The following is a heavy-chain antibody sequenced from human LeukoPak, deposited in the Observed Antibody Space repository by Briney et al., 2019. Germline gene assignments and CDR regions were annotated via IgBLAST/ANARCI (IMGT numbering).Heavy chain of an antibody. J-gene: IGHJ6*02. Sequence: SETLSLTCTVSGGSISTYYWSWIRQPPGKGLEWIGYIYYNGATDYNPSLKSRVTISVDTSKNEFFLKLSSVTAADTALYYCARLWYGMDVWGQGTTVTVSS. CDR2: IYYNGAT. V-gene: IGHV4-59*08. CDR3: ARLWYGMDV. CDR1: GGSISTYY.